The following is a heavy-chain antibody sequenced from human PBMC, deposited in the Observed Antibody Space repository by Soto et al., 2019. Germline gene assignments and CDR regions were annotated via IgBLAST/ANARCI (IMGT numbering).Heavy chain of an antibody. CDR3: AKQDVRLWLPNDY. D-gene: IGHD6-19*01. J-gene: IGHJ4*02. V-gene: IGHV3-23*01. CDR2: ISGSGGSS. Sequence: EVQLLESGGGLVQPGGSLRLSCAASGFTFSSFTMSWLRQAPGKGLEWVSAISGSGGSSYYADSVKGRFTISRDNSKNTLFLQMNSLRAEDTAVYYCAKQDVRLWLPNDYWGQGTLVTVSS. CDR1: GFTFSSFT.